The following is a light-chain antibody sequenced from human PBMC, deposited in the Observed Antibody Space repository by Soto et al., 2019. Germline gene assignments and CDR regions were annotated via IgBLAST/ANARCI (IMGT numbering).Light chain of an antibody. J-gene: IGKJ4*01. CDR2: TAS. Sequence: DIQMTQSPPSLSASVGDRVTITCRASQTIGTYLNWYQKKPEKPPKLLIYTASTLQSGVPSRFSGGGSGTEFSLTISSLQPEDFGTYYCQQLFDYPLTFGGGTEVEI. CDR3: QQLFDYPLT. V-gene: IGKV1-39*01. CDR1: QTIGTY.